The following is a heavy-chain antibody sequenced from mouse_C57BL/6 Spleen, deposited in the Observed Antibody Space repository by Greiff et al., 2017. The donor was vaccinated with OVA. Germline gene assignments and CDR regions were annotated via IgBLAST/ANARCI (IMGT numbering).Heavy chain of an antibody. CDR3: AREAYYYGSSSNYYAMDY. CDR1: GYAFSSSW. CDR2: IYPGDGDT. V-gene: IGHV1-82*01. J-gene: IGHJ4*01. D-gene: IGHD1-1*01. Sequence: VQLQQSGPELVKPGASVKISCKASGYAFSSSWMNWVKQRPGKGLEWIGRIYPGDGDTNYNGKFKGKATLTADKSSSTAYMQLSSLTSEDSAVYFCAREAYYYGSSSNYYAMDYWGQGTSVTVPS.